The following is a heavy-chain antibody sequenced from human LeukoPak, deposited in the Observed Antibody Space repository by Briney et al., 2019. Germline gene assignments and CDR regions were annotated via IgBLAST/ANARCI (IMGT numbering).Heavy chain of an antibody. CDR1: GFTFSGYW. Sequence: PGESLRLSCAASGFTFSGYWMGWVRQAPGKGLEWVANINQDGGDRNYLDSVKGRFTISRDNAKNSLYLQMNSLRAEDTAVYYCAREPHGGNSLGPSGQGGHVTVSP. CDR3: AREPHGGNSLGP. V-gene: IGHV3-7*01. CDR2: INQDGGDR. D-gene: IGHD4-23*01. J-gene: IGHJ5*02.